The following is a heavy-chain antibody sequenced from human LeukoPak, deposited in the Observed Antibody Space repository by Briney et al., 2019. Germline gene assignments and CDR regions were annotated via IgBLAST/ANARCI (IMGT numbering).Heavy chain of an antibody. Sequence: GGSLRLSCEASGFSVSTNYLTWVRQAPGKGLEWVSIIYGGGNTYYADSVKGRFTISRDNSKNTLYLQMNSLRAEDTAVYYCAKDLSYSSSSRTHFDYWGQGTLVTVSS. CDR3: AKDLSYSSSSRTHFDY. D-gene: IGHD6-6*01. V-gene: IGHV3-53*01. CDR2: IYGGGNT. CDR1: GFSVSTNY. J-gene: IGHJ4*02.